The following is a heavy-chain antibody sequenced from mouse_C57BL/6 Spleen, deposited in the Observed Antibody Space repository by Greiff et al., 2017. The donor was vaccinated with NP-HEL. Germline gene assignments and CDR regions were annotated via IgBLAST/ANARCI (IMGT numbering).Heavy chain of an antibody. CDR1: GYTFTDYY. CDR3: ARRGLGFDY. CDR2: INPNNGGT. J-gene: IGHJ2*01. V-gene: IGHV1-26*01. D-gene: IGHD3-3*01. Sequence: EVQLQQSGPELVKPGASVKISCKASGYTFTDYYMNWVKQSHGKSLEWIGDINPNNGGTSYNQKFKGKATLTVDKSSSTAYMELRSLTSEDSAVYYCARRGLGFDYWGQGTTLTVSS.